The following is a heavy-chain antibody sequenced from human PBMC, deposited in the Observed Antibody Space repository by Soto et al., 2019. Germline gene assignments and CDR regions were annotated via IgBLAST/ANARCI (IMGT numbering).Heavy chain of an antibody. CDR1: GGSISSYY. V-gene: IGHV4-59*12. CDR3: ARVNLGYCPNNECRPSSMFYAYGMDV. J-gene: IGHJ6*02. CDR2: IYHSGST. Sequence: PSETLSLTCTVSGGSISSYYWSWIRQPPGKGLEWIGDIYHSGSTNYNPSLKSRVTISVDTSRNQFSLQVNSMTDADTAVYYCARVNLGYCPNNECRPSSMFYAYGMDVWGQGTTVTVSS. D-gene: IGHD2-8*01.